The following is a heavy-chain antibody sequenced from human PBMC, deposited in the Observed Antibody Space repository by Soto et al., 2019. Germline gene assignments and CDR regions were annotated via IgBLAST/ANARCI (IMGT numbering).Heavy chain of an antibody. CDR3: ARDKAVAGTESDY. V-gene: IGHV3-53*01. CDR2: IYSSGAT. J-gene: IGHJ4*02. D-gene: IGHD6-19*01. CDR1: GFIVSHNY. Sequence: PGGSLRLSCIPSGFIVSHNYMSWVRQAPGTGLEWVSVIYSSGATYYADSVKGRFTISRDDSKNTLYLQMNSLRDEDTAVYYCARDKAVAGTESDYWGQGTLVTVSS.